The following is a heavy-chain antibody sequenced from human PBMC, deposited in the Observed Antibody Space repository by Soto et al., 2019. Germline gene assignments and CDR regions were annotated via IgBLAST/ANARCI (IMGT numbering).Heavy chain of an antibody. D-gene: IGHD3-10*01. CDR2: ISYDGSNK. Sequence: QVQLVESGGGVVQSGRSLRLSCAASGFTFSSYGMHWVRQAPGKGLEWVAVISYDGSNKYYADSVKGRFTISRDNSKNTLYLQMNSLRAEDTAVYYCAKDQYSGRGRLGAAFDIWGQGTMVTVSS. J-gene: IGHJ3*02. V-gene: IGHV3-30*18. CDR1: GFTFSSYG. CDR3: AKDQYSGRGRLGAAFDI.